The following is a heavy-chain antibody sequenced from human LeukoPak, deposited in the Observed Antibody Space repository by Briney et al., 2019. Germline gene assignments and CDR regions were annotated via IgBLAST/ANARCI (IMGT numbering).Heavy chain of an antibody. D-gene: IGHD3-9*01. V-gene: IGHV4-4*02. CDR3: ARQGLGWLSRGYIDY. CDR2: IYHSGST. J-gene: IGHJ4*02. CDR1: GGSISSSNW. Sequence: PSETLSLTCAVSGGSISSSNWWSWVRQPPGKGLEWIGEIYHSGSTNYNPSLKSRVTISVDKSKNQFSLKLSSVTAADTAVYYCARQGLGWLSRGYIDYWGQGTLVTVSS.